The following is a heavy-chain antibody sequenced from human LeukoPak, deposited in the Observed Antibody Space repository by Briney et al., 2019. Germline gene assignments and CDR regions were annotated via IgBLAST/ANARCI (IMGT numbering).Heavy chain of an antibody. CDR1: GYTFTGSE. J-gene: IGHJ5*02. Sequence: ASVRVSSKASGYTFTGSEMTWVRQAPGQGREWMGWINPYSGGTNYAQKFPGRVTSNRDTSISTAYMELSRLRSDDTAVYYCARRSKALITMFRGVIHNWFDPWGQGTLVTVSS. V-gene: IGHV1-2*02. D-gene: IGHD3-10*01. CDR2: INPYSGGT. CDR3: ARRSKALITMFRGVIHNWFDP.